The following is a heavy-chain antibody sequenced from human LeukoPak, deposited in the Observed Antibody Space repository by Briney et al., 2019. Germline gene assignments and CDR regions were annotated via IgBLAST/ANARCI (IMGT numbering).Heavy chain of an antibody. Sequence: PSETLSLTCTVSGGSISSYYWSWIRQPAGKGLEWIGRIYTSGSTNYNPSLKSRVTMSVDTSKNQFSLKLSSVTAADTAVYYCARGSWELDDGGACLDYWGQGTLVTVSS. V-gene: IGHV4-4*07. D-gene: IGHD1-26*01. J-gene: IGHJ4*02. CDR1: GGSISSYY. CDR2: IYTSGST. CDR3: ARGSWELDDGGACLDY.